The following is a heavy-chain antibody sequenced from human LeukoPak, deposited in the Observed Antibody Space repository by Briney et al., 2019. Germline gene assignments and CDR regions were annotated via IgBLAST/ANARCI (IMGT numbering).Heavy chain of an antibody. D-gene: IGHD3-9*01. Sequence: GATVTISCKVSGYTFTDYYMHWVQQAPGKGLEWMGLVDPEDGEIIYAEKFQGRVTITADTSTDTAYMELSSLRSEDTAVYYCAKGDILTGYYMNYWGQGTLVTVSS. CDR2: VDPEDGEI. CDR3: AKGDILTGYYMNY. V-gene: IGHV1-69-2*01. CDR1: GYTFTDYY. J-gene: IGHJ4*02.